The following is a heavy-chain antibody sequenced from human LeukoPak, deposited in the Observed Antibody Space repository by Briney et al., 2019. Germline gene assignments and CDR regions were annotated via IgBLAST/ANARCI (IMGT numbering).Heavy chain of an antibody. CDR1: GFTFSYYW. Sequence: GGSLRLSCAASGFTFSYYWMNWVRQAPGRRLEWVASIKQDGSDKYYVDSVKGRFTISRNNAKNSLHLQMDSLRVEYTAVCYCARGSGSYGGAFDYWGQGTLVTVSS. CDR3: ARGSGSYGGAFDY. V-gene: IGHV3-7*01. CDR2: IKQDGSDK. D-gene: IGHD1-26*01. J-gene: IGHJ4*02.